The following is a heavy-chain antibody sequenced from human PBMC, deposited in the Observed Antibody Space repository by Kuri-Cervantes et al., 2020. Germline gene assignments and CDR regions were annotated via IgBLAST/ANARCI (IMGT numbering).Heavy chain of an antibody. J-gene: IGHJ6*02. D-gene: IGHD2-2*02. V-gene: IGHV3-33*08. Sequence: GGSLRLSCAASGFTFSSYAMHWVRQAPGKGLEWVAVIWYDGSNKYYADSVNGRFTISRDNSKNTLYLQMNSLCAEDTAVYYCARDLIYCSSTSCYNGYGKDVWGQGTMVTVSS. CDR3: ARDLIYCSSTSCYNGYGKDV. CDR2: IWYDGSNK. CDR1: GFTFSSYA.